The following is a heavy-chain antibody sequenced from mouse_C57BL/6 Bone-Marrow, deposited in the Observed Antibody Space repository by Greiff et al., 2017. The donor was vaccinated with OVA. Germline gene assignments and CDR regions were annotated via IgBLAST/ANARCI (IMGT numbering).Heavy chain of an antibody. CDR1: GFTFSSYG. CDR2: ISSGGSYT. Sequence: EVKLVESGGDLVKPGGSLKLSCAASGFTFSSYGMSWVRQTPDKRLEWVATISSGGSYTYYPDSVKGRFPISRDNAKNTLYLQMSRLKSEDTAMYYCARHYYGSSYYWGQGTTLTVSS. D-gene: IGHD1-1*01. CDR3: ARHYYGSSYY. J-gene: IGHJ2*01. V-gene: IGHV5-6*02.